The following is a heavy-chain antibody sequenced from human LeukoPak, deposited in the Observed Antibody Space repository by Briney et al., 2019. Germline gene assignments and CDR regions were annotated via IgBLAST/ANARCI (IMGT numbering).Heavy chain of an antibody. V-gene: IGHV4-34*01. J-gene: IGHJ4*02. CDR2: INHSGST. Sequence: PSETLSLTCAVYGGSFSGYYWSWIRQPPGKGLEWIEEINHSGSTNYNPSLKSRVTISVDTSKNQFSPKLSSVTAADTAVYYCARLRGSSSYSRLDYWGQGTLVTVSS. D-gene: IGHD6-6*01. CDR1: GGSFSGYY. CDR3: ARLRGSSSYSRLDY.